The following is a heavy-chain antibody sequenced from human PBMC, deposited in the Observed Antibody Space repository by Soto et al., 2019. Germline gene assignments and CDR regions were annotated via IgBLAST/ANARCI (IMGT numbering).Heavy chain of an antibody. V-gene: IGHV3-21*01. D-gene: IGHD3-9*01. CDR2: ISSSSSYI. J-gene: IGHJ4*02. Sequence: EVQLVESGGGLVKPGGSLRLSCAASGFTFSSYSMNWVRQAPGKGLEWVSSISSSSSYIYYADSVKGRFTISRDNAKNSLYLQMNSLRAEDTAVYYCARDQAIYSDWDYWGQGTLVTVSS. CDR3: ARDQAIYSDWDY. CDR1: GFTFSSYS.